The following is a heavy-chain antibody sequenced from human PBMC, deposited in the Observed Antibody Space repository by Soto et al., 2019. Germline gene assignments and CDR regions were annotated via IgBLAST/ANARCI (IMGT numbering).Heavy chain of an antibody. CDR2: ISYDGSNK. V-gene: IGHV3-30*18. CDR1: GFTFSSYG. CDR3: AKRRANHYYYYGMDV. Sequence: QVQLVESGGGVVQPGRSLRLSCAASGFTFSSYGMHWVRQAPGKGLEWVAVISYDGSNKYYADSVKGRFTISRDNSKNTLYRQMNSLRAEDTAVYYCAKRRANHYYYYGMDVWGQGTTVTVSS. J-gene: IGHJ6*02.